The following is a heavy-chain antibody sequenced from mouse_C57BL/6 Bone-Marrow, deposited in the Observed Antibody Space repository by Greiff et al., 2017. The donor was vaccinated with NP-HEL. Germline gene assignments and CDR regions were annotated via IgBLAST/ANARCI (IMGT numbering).Heavy chain of an antibody. CDR2: IWSGGST. V-gene: IGHV2-2*01. D-gene: IGHD1-1*01. CDR3: ARNFGGTTVVAKGYFDV. J-gene: IGHJ1*03. CDR1: GFSLTSYG. Sequence: QVHVKQSGPGLVQPSQSLSITCTVSGFSLTSYGVHWVRQSPGKGLEWLGVIWSGGSTDYNAAFISRLSISKDNSKSQVFFKMNSLQADDTAIYYCARNFGGTTVVAKGYFDVWGTGTTVTVSS.